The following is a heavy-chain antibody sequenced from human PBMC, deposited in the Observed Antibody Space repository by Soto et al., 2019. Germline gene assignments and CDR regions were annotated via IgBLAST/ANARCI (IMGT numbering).Heavy chain of an antibody. J-gene: IGHJ6*02. CDR1: GFTFSSYS. CDR3: ARDRTNYYYYYGMDV. Sequence: GESLKISCAASGFTFSSYSMNWVRQAPGKGLEWVSYISSSSSTIYYADSVKGRFTISRDNAKNSLYLQMNSLRDEDTAVYYCARDRTNYYYYYGMDVWGQGTTVTVS. V-gene: IGHV3-48*02. CDR2: ISSSSSTI.